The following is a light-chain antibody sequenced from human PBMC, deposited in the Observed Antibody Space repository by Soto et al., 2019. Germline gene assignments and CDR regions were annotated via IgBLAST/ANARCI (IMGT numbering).Light chain of an antibody. CDR1: QSVLYSSNNKNY. V-gene: IGKV4-1*01. J-gene: IGKJ5*01. CDR2: WAS. Sequence: DIVMTQSPDSLAVSLGERATINYKSSQSVLYSSNNKNYLAWYQQKPGQPPKLLIYWASTRESGVPDRFSGSGSGTDFTLTISSLQAEDLAVYYCQQYCSTPITFGQGTRLEIK. CDR3: QQYCSTPIT.